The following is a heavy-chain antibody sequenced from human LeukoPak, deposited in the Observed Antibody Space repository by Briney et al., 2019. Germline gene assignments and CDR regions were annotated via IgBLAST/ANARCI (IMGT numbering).Heavy chain of an antibody. J-gene: IGHJ4*02. CDR3: ARDMDVDIVATSTLDY. Sequence: GGSLRLSCAASGFTFSSYSMNWVHQAPGKGLEWVSSISSSSSYIYYADSVKGRFTISRDNAKNSLYLQMNSLRAEDTAVYYCARDMDVDIVATSTLDYWGQGTLVTVSS. CDR2: ISSSSSYI. CDR1: GFTFSSYS. V-gene: IGHV3-21*01. D-gene: IGHD5-12*01.